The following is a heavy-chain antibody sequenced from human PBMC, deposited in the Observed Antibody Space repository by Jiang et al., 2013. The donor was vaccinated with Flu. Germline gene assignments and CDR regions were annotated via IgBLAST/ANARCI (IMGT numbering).Heavy chain of an antibody. CDR3: AGSELYYYDSRFPSAFDI. J-gene: IGHJ3*02. CDR1: GYSFTSYW. CDR2: IYPGDSDT. V-gene: IGHV5-51*03. D-gene: IGHD3-22*01. Sequence: PGESLKISCKGSGYSFTSYWIGWVRQMPGKGLEWMGIIYPGDSDTRYSPSFQGQVTISADKSISTAYLQWSSLKASDTAMYYCAGSELYYYDSRFPSAFDIWAKGQWSPSLQ.